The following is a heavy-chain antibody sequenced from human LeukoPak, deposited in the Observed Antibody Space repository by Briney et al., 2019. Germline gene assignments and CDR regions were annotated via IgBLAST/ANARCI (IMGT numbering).Heavy chain of an antibody. D-gene: IGHD6-13*01. J-gene: IGHJ4*02. CDR3: AGGVQGIAAAGQYNFDY. CDR1: GFAFNTYA. CDR2: ISYDGNTI. V-gene: IGHV3-30-3*01. Sequence: GGSLRLSCAASGFAFNTYAMHWFRQAPGKGLEWVAVISYDGNTIHYADSVKGRFTISRDNSKNTLFLQMDSLRTEDTAVYYCAGGVQGIAAAGQYNFDYWGQGTLVTVSS.